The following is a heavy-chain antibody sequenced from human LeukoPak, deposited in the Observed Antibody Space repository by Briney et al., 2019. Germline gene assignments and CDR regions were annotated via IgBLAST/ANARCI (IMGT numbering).Heavy chain of an antibody. CDR3: AREDGYYDSSGYYSPAGDFDY. CDR1: GGSISSSGLH. J-gene: IGHJ4*02. D-gene: IGHD3-22*01. Sequence: PSETLSLTCTVSGGSISSSGLHWGWIRQPPGKGLEWIGSIYYSGSTYYNPSLKSRVTISVDTSKNQFSLKLSSVTAADTAVYYCAREDGYYDSSGYYSPAGDFDYWGQGTLVTVSS. CDR2: IYYSGST. V-gene: IGHV4-39*07.